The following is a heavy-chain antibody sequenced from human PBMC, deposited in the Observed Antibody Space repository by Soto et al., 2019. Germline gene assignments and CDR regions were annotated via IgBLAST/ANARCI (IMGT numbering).Heavy chain of an antibody. CDR3: ARDPSTGPADY. CDR2: IDTSGGST. Sequence: GGSLRLSYAAPGFTFSNYALNWVRQSPGKGLEWVSTIDTSGGSTHYSDSVTGRFAVSRDNSKNTLYLHMISLRDEDTATYYCARDPSTGPADYWGQGTLVTVSS. CDR1: GFTFSNYA. D-gene: IGHD3-9*01. J-gene: IGHJ4*02. V-gene: IGHV3-23*01.